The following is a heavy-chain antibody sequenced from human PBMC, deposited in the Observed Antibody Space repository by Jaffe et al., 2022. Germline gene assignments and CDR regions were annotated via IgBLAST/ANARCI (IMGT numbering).Heavy chain of an antibody. CDR1: GGSISSGGYS. J-gene: IGHJ4*02. Sequence: QLQLQESGSGLVKPSQTLSLTCAVSGGSISSGGYSWSWIRQPPGKGLEWIGYIYHSGSTYYNPSLKSRVTISVDRSKNQFSLKLSSVTAADTAVYYCARARLTYGSGSPFDYWGQGTLVTVSS. V-gene: IGHV4-30-2*01. CDR2: IYHSGST. CDR3: ARARLTYGSGSPFDY. D-gene: IGHD3-10*01.